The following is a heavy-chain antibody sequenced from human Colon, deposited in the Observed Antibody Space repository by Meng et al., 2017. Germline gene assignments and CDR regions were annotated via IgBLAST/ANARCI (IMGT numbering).Heavy chain of an antibody. V-gene: IGHV4-4*02. CDR1: GDSISSDIW. CDR3: GRDQGRQLINH. CDR2: VYHRGDT. D-gene: IGHD1-1*01. J-gene: IGHJ4*02. Sequence: QGQLQESGPGLVKPSGTLSLTCTVSGDSISSDIWWSWVRQPPGKGLEWIGEVYHRGDTNYNPSLKSRVVISVDRSKNQFSLNLSSVTAADTAVYYCGRDQGRQLINHWGQGTLVTVPS.